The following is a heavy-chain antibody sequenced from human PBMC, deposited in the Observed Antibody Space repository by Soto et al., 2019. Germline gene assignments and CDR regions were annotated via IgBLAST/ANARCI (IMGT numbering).Heavy chain of an antibody. CDR3: ARGWTDCGGDCLS. CDR1: GGSFSGYY. D-gene: IGHD2-21*01. CDR2: INHSGST. Sequence: SETLSLTCAVYGGSFSGYYWSWIRQPPGKGLEWIGEINHSGSTNYNPSLKSRVTISVDTSKNQFSLKLSSVTAADTAVYYCARGWTDCGGDCLSWGQGTMVTVSS. J-gene: IGHJ3*01. V-gene: IGHV4-34*01.